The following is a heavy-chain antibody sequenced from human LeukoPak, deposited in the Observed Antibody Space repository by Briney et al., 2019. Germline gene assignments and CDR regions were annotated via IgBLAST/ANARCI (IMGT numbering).Heavy chain of an antibody. CDR2: MNPNSGNT. CDR3: ARAGRGYYYYYMDV. CDR1: GYTFTSYD. D-gene: IGHD5-12*01. J-gene: IGHJ6*03. V-gene: IGHV1-8*01. Sequence: ASVKVSCKASGYTFTSYDINWVRQATGQGLEWMGWMNPNSGNTGYAQKFQGRVTMTTDTSTSTAYMELRSLRSDDTAVYYCARAGRGYYYYYMDVWGKGTTVTVSS.